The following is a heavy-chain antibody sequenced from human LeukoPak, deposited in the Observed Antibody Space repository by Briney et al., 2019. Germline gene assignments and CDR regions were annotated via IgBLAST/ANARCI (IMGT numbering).Heavy chain of an antibody. CDR3: ARDPYLGTNYYFDY. CDR2: YTRGGST. V-gene: IGHV1-46*01. D-gene: IGHD7-27*01. Sequence: YTRGGSTSYPQKFQRRVTKTRDTPTSTVYMELSSLRSEDTAVYYCARDPYLGTNYYFDYWGQGTLVTVSS. J-gene: IGHJ4*02.